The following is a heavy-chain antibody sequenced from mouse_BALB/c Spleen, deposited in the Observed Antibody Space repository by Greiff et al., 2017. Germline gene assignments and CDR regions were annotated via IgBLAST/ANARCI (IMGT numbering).Heavy chain of an antibody. CDR1: GFTFSSYY. Sequence: EVMLVESGGGLVKLGGSLKLSCAASGFTFSSYYMSWVRQTPEKRLELVAAINSNGGSTYYPDTVKGRFTISRDNAKNTLYLQMSSLKSEDTALYYCARHDPYYAMDYWGQGTSVTVSS. J-gene: IGHJ4*01. V-gene: IGHV5-6-2*01. CDR3: ARHDPYYAMDY. CDR2: INSNGGST.